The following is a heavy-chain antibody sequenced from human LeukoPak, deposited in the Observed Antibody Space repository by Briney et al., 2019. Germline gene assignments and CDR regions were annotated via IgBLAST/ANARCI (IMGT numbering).Heavy chain of an antibody. CDR1: GFIFSSYE. CDR2: IGSSGSNI. V-gene: IGHV3-48*03. Sequence: GGSLRLSCAASGFIFSSYEMKWVRQAPGKGLEWVSYIGSSGSNIHYADSVKGRVTISRDNSKNTLSLQMNSLRAEDTAIYFCAKDRWTNLPAYFDYWGQGTLVTVSS. J-gene: IGHJ4*02. D-gene: IGHD2-8*01. CDR3: AKDRWTNLPAYFDY.